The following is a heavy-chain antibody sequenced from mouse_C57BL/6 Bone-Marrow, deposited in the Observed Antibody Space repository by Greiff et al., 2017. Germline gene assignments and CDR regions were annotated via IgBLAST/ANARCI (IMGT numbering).Heavy chain of an antibody. CDR2: IYPGSGST. D-gene: IGHD4-1*01. CDR3: ARELLTGPYFDY. V-gene: IGHV1-55*01. Sequence: QVQLQQPGAELVKPGASVKMSCKASGYTFTSYWITWVKQRPGQGLEWIGDIYPGSGSTNYNEKFKSKATLTVDTSSSTAYMQLSSLTSADSAVYYCARELLTGPYFDYWGQGTTLTVSS. J-gene: IGHJ2*01. CDR1: GYTFTSYW.